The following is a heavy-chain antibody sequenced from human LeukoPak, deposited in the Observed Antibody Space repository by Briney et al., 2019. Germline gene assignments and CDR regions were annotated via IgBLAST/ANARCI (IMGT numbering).Heavy chain of an antibody. Sequence: SETLSLTCTVSGGSISTYFWSWVRQPPGKGLEWIGHIYFSGSTNYNPSLESRVTISVDTSKNQFSLTLSSVTAADTAVYYCARHKSSGSYPLDYWGQGILVTVSS. J-gene: IGHJ4*02. CDR2: IYFSGST. CDR1: GGSISTYF. D-gene: IGHD3-22*01. CDR3: ARHKSSGSYPLDY. V-gene: IGHV4-59*08.